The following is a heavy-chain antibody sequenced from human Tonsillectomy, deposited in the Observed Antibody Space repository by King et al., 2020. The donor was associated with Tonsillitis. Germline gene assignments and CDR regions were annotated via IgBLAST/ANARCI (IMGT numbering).Heavy chain of an antibody. CDR2: IKRKTDGGTT. J-gene: IGHJ4*02. Sequence: DVQLVESGGGLVKPGGSLRLSCAASGFTFSNAWMSWVRQAPGKGLEWGGRIKRKTDGGTTDYAATRNGRFTISRDDSKNTLYLQINSLKTEDTAVYYCTTDASSGTHWGQGTLVTVSS. CDR1: GFTFSNAW. V-gene: IGHV3-15*01. CDR3: TTDASSGTH. D-gene: IGHD3-22*01.